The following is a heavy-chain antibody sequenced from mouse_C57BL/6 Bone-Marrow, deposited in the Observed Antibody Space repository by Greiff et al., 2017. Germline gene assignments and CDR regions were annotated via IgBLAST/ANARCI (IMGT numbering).Heavy chain of an antibody. Sequence: VQLQQSGPELVKPGASVKISCKASGYTFTDYYMNWVKQSHGKSLEWIGDINPNNGGTSYNQKFKGKATLTVDKSSSTAYMELRSLTSEDSAVYYCAGRLRRGWIAYWGQGTLVTVSA. V-gene: IGHV1-26*01. CDR1: GYTFTDYY. J-gene: IGHJ3*01. D-gene: IGHD2-4*01. CDR2: INPNNGGT. CDR3: AGRLRRGWIAY.